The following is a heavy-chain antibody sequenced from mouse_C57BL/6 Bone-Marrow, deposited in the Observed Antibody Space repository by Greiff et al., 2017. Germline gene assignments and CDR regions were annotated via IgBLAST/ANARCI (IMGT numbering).Heavy chain of an antibody. D-gene: IGHD2-4*01. CDR1: GFTFSSYG. CDR3: ARPRLRRCYAMGAY. J-gene: IGHJ4*01. Sequence: EVKLQESGGDLVKPGGSLKLSCAASGFTFSSYGMSWVRQTPDKRLEWVATICSGGSYTYYPDSVKGRFTISRDNAKNTLYLQMSSLKSEDTAMYYCARPRLRRCYAMGAYWGQGTSVTVSS. CDR2: ICSGGSYT. V-gene: IGHV5-6*01.